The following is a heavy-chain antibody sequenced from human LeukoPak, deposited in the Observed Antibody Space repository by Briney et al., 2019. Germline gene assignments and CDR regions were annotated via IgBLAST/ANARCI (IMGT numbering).Heavy chain of an antibody. J-gene: IGHJ5*02. CDR3: AREGPLWLQA. V-gene: IGHV3-48*03. CDR2: ISSSGSTI. Sequence: GGSLRLSCAASGFTFSSYEMNWVRQAPGKGLEWVSYISSSGSTIYYADSVKGRFTISRDNAKNSLYLQMNSLRAEDTAVYYCAREGPLWLQAWGQGTLVTVSS. D-gene: IGHD5-18*01. CDR1: GFTFSSYE.